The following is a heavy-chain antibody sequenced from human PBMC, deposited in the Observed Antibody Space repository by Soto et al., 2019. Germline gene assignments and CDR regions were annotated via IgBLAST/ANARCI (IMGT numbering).Heavy chain of an antibody. CDR1: GYSFSSYG. CDR2: IWYDGTIK. Sequence: QVQLVESGGGVVQPGRSLRLSCLASGYSFSSYGLHWVRQAPGKGLEWVAVIWYDGTIKYYVDSVKGRFTISRDNSNNTLSLQMNSLRAEDTAVYYCARSAYGDYGGHDALDIWGQGTMVTVSS. CDR3: ARSAYGDYGGHDALDI. J-gene: IGHJ3*02. D-gene: IGHD4-17*01. V-gene: IGHV3-33*01.